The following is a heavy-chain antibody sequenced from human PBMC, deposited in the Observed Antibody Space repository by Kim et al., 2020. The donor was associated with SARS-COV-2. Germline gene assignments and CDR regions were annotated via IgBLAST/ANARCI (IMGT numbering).Heavy chain of an antibody. J-gene: IGHJ4*02. V-gene: IGHV4-39*01. CDR3: ARHPQGDYDSSGYYYMGIDY. Sequence: SETLSLTCTVSGGSISSSSYYWGWIRQPPGKGLEWIGSIYYSGSTYYNPSLKSRVTISVDTSKNQFSLKLSSVTAADTAVYYCARHPQGDYDSSGYYYMGIDYWGQGTLVTVSS. CDR2: IYYSGST. CDR1: GGSISSSSYY. D-gene: IGHD3-22*01.